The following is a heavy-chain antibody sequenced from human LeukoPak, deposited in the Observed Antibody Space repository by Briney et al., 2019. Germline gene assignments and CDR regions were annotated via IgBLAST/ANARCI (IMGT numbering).Heavy chain of an antibody. V-gene: IGHV1-69*05. CDR2: IIPIFGTA. D-gene: IGHD6-6*01. Sequence: ASVKVSCKASGGTFSRYAISWVRQAPGQGLEGMGGIIPIFGTANYAQKFQGRVTITTDESTSTAYMELSSLRSEETAVYYCARRSSSSNWFDPWGQGTLVTVSS. CDR1: GGTFSRYA. J-gene: IGHJ5*02. CDR3: ARRSSSSNWFDP.